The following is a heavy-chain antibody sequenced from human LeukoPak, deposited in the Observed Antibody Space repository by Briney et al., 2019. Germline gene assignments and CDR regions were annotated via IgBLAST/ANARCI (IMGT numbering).Heavy chain of an antibody. V-gene: IGHV4-39*07. J-gene: IGHJ4*02. CDR3: ARDRQQLVRGDYFDY. CDR2: IYDSGST. Sequence: PSETLSLTCTVSGGSISSSSYYWGWIRQPPGKGLQWIGSIYDSGSTYYNPSLKSRVTMSVDTSKNQFSLKLSSVTAADTAVYYCARDRQQLVRGDYFDYWGQGTLVTVSS. D-gene: IGHD6-13*01. CDR1: GGSISSSSYY.